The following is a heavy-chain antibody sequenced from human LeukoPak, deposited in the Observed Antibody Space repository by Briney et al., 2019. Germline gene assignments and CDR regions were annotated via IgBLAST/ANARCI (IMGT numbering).Heavy chain of an antibody. V-gene: IGHV3-30*03. CDR1: GFTLRSYG. Sequence: PGGSLRLSCAASGFTLRSYGMHWVRQAPGKGLEWVAVISYDGNDKYYADSLKGRFTISRDNSKNTLYLQMNSLRAEDTAVYYCARQPDYWGQGTLVTVSS. J-gene: IGHJ4*02. CDR3: ARQPDY. CDR2: ISYDGNDK. D-gene: IGHD1-14*01.